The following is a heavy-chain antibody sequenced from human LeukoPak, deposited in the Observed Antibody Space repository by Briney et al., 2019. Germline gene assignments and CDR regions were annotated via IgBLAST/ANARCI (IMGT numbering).Heavy chain of an antibody. CDR3: ARDFGGTAIRPNELNY. V-gene: IGHV1-46*01. J-gene: IGHJ4*02. CDR2: INPSGGST. D-gene: IGHD5-18*01. CDR1: GYTFTSYY. Sequence: ASVKVSCKASGYTFTSYYMHWVRQAPGQGLEWMGIINPSGGSTSYAQKFQGRVTMTRDTSTSTVYMELSSLRSEDTAVYYCARDFGGTAIRPNELNYWGQGTLVTVSS.